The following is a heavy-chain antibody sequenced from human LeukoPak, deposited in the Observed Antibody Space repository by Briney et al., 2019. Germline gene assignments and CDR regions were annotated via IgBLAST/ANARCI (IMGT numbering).Heavy chain of an antibody. CDR1: GFTFSDYG. CDR2: ISYDGSNK. D-gene: IGHD6-19*01. J-gene: IGHJ4*02. V-gene: IGHV3-30*18. Sequence: GGSLRLSCAASGFTFSDYGMHWVRQAPGKGLEWVAVISYDGSNKYYADSVKGRFTISRDNSQNTLYLQMNSLRTEDTAVYYCAKVRWDNSGWYYLDYWGQGTLVTVSS. CDR3: AKVRWDNSGWYYLDY.